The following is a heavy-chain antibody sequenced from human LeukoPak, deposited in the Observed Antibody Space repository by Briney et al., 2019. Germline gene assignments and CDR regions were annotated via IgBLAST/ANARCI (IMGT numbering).Heavy chain of an antibody. J-gene: IGHJ6*02. CDR1: GGSISGHY. CDR2: IHYTGKP. D-gene: IGHD3-16*01. V-gene: IGHV4-59*11. CDR3: ARFGVDYDMDV. Sequence: TSETLSLTCSVSGGSISGHYWTWIRQPPGKGLEWIGQIHYTGKPDYNPSLKSRITISVDTSKNQVSLQVSSVTAADSAIYYCARFGVDYDMDVWGHGTRSPSS.